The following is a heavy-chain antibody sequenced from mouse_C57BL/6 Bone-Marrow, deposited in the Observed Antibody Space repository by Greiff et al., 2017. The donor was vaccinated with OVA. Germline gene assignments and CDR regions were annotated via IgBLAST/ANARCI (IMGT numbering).Heavy chain of an antibody. CDR1: GFNIKDDY. V-gene: IGHV14-4*01. Sequence: EVQLVESGAELVRPGASVKLSCTASGFNIKDDYMHWVKQRPEQGLEWIGWIDPENGDTEYASKFQGKATITADTSSNTAYLQLSSLTSEDTAVYYCTTWDYDGSSLAWFAYWGQGTLVTVSA. CDR2: IDPENGDT. J-gene: IGHJ3*01. CDR3: TTWDYDGSSLAWFAY. D-gene: IGHD1-1*01.